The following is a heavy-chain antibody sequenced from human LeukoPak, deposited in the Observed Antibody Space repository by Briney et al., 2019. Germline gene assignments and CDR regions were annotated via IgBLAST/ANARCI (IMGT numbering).Heavy chain of an antibody. CDR2: INGDGSST. D-gene: IGHD2-15*01. CDR3: ARDLSSWLGGPFDY. Sequence: GGSLRLSCVASGFTFSNYWIHWVRQAPEKGLVWVSRINGDGSSTNYADSVKGRFTISRDNAKNTVYLQMNSLRAEDTAVYYCARDLSSWLGGPFDYWGQGTVVTDSS. J-gene: IGHJ4*02. V-gene: IGHV3-74*01. CDR1: GFTFSNYW.